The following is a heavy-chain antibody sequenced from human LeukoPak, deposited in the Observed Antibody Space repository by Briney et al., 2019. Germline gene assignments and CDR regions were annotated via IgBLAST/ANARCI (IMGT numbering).Heavy chain of an antibody. V-gene: IGHV4-59*01. Sequence: SETLSLTCTVSGGSISSYYWSWIRQPPGKGLEWIGYIYYSGSTNYNPSLKSRVTISVDTSKNQSSLKLSSVTAADTAVYYCARGPTMDVWGQGTTVTVSS. CDR3: ARGPTMDV. CDR1: GGSISSYY. CDR2: IYYSGST. J-gene: IGHJ6*02.